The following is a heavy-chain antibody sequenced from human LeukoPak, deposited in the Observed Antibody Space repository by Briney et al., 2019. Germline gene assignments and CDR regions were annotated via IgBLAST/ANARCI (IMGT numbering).Heavy chain of an antibody. CDR2: IKQDGSEK. J-gene: IGHJ4*02. D-gene: IGHD2/OR15-2a*01. CDR3: ARGPTRANSTDY. CDR1: GFTFSSHS. Sequence: GGSLRLSCAASGFTFSSHSMNWVRQAPGKGLEWVANIKQDGSEKYYVDSVKGRFTISRDNAKNSLYLQMNSLRAEDTAVYYCARGPTRANSTDYWGQGALVTVSS. V-gene: IGHV3-7*01.